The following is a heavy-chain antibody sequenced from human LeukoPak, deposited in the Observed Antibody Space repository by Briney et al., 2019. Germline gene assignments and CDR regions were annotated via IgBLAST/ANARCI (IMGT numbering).Heavy chain of an antibody. D-gene: IGHD3-3*01. Sequence: GSLRLSCAASGFTFSSYSMNWVRQAPGKGLEWVSYISSSSSTIYYADSVKGRFTISRDNAKNSLYLQMNSLRAEDTAVYYCARDLAIFGVVTALYYFDYWGQGTLVTVSS. CDR2: ISSSSSTI. J-gene: IGHJ4*02. CDR1: GFTFSSYS. CDR3: ARDLAIFGVVTALYYFDY. V-gene: IGHV3-48*01.